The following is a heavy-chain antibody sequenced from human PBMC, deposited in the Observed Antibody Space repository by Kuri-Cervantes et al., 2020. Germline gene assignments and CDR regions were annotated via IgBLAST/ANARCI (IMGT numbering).Heavy chain of an antibody. D-gene: IGHD3-22*01. Sequence: GESLKISCAASGFTFSSYGMHWVRQAPGKGLEWVAFIRYDGSNKYYADSVKGRFTTSRDNSKNTLYLQMNSLRAEDTAVYYCAKARRYYYDSSGLFDYWGQGTLVTVSS. J-gene: IGHJ4*02. V-gene: IGHV3-30*02. CDR3: AKARRYYYDSSGLFDY. CDR1: GFTFSSYG. CDR2: IRYDGSNK.